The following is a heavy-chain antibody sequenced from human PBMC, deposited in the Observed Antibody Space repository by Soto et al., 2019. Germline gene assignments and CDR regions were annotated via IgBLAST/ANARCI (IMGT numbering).Heavy chain of an antibody. CDR1: GYSFTSYW. J-gene: IGHJ6*02. D-gene: IGHD6-6*01. CDR3: ARLEQLVRDYYYGMDV. CDR2: IDPSDSYT. V-gene: IGHV5-10-1*01. Sequence: GESLKISCKGSGYSFTSYWISWVRQMPGKGLEWMGRIDPSDSYTNYSPSFQGHVTISADQSISTAYLQWSSLKASDTAMYYCARLEQLVRDYYYGMDVWGQGTTVTVSS.